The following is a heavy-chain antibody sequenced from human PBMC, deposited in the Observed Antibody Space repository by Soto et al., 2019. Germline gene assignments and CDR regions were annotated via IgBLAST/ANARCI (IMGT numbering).Heavy chain of an antibody. CDR1: GFTFSSYS. CDR2: ISSSSSTI. CDR3: ARVLDTAMVYYYYGMDV. Sequence: GGSLRLSCAASGFTFSSYSMNWVRQAPGKGLEWVSYISSSSSTIYYADSVKGRFTISRDNAKNSLYLQMNSLRDEDTAVYYCARVLDTAMVYYYYGMDVWGQGTTVTVSS. D-gene: IGHD5-18*01. V-gene: IGHV3-48*02. J-gene: IGHJ6*02.